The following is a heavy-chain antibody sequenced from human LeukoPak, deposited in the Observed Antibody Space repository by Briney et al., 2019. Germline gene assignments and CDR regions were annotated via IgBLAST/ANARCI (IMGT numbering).Heavy chain of an antibody. V-gene: IGHV4-34*01. CDR3: ATRLR. Sequence: PSETLSLTCAVYGGSFSNYYWSWIRQPPGKGLEWIGEINHSGGTNYNPSLKSRVTISVDTSKNQFSLKLSSVTAADTAVYYRATRLRWGQGTLVTVSS. CDR2: INHSGGT. J-gene: IGHJ4*02. CDR1: GGSFSNYY.